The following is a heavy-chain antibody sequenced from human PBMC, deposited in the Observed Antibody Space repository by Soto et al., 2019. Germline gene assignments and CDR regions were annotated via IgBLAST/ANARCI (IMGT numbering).Heavy chain of an antibody. CDR2: TYYRSRWDY. J-gene: IGHJ4*02. V-gene: IGHV6-1*01. CDR3: ARAPPGGFFFDY. Sequence: SQTLSLTCAISGGSVSGNSGAWNWIRQSPSRGLEWLGRTYYRSRWDYDYAVSVESRVTINPDPSRNQFSLHLNSVTPEDTAVYYCARAPPGGFFFDYWGQGSLVTVSS. CDR1: GGSVSGNSGA. D-gene: IGHD1-26*01.